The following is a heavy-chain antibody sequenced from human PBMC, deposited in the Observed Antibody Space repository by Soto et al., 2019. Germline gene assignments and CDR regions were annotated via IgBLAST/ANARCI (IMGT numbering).Heavy chain of an antibody. CDR2: IYPGDSDT. J-gene: IGHJ6*02. CDR3: ARQTTVTTFLSYYYGMDV. CDR1: GYSFTSYW. Sequence: GESLKISCKGSGYSFTSYWIGWVRQMPGKGLEWMGIIYPGDSDTRYSPSFQGQVTISADKSISTAYLQWSSLKASDTAMYYCARQTTVTTFLSYYYGMDVWGQGTTVTVSS. V-gene: IGHV5-51*01. D-gene: IGHD4-17*01.